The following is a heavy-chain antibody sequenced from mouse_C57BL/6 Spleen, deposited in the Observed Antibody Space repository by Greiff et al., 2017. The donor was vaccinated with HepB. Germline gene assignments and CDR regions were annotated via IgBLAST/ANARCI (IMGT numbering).Heavy chain of an antibody. CDR2: INPNNGGT. J-gene: IGHJ4*01. CDR1: GYTFTDYY. D-gene: IGHD4-1*01. CDR3: ARSGTGDRVYAMDY. V-gene: IGHV1-26*01. Sequence: EVQLQQSGPELVKPGASVKISCKASGYTFTDYYMNWVKQSHGKSLEWIGDINPNNGGTSYNQKFKGKATLTVDKSSSTAYMELRSLTSEDSAVYYCARSGTGDRVYAMDYWGQGTSVTVSS.